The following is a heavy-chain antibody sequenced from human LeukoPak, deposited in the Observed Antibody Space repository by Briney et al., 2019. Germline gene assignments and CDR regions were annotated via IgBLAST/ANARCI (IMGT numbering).Heavy chain of an antibody. CDR2: ISSSSSYI. D-gene: IGHD3-22*01. Sequence: GGSLRLSCAASGFTFSSYSMNWVRQAPGKGLEWVSSISSSSSYIYYADSVKGRFTISRDNAKNSLYLQMNSLRAEDTAVYYCAREGSRGYYYPNPDFDYWGQGTLVTVSS. CDR3: AREGSRGYYYPNPDFDY. J-gene: IGHJ4*02. CDR1: GFTFSSYS. V-gene: IGHV3-21*01.